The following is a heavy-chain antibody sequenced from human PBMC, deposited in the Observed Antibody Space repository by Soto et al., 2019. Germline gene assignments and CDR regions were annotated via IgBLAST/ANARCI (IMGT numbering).Heavy chain of an antibody. Sequence: GGSLRLSCAASGFTFSSYSMNWVRQAPGKGLEWVSYISSSSSTIYYADSVKGRFTISRDNAKNSLYLQMNSLRAEDTAVYYCARESDFWSGYYFDYWGQGTLVTVSS. CDR3: ARESDFWSGYYFDY. CDR2: ISSSSSTI. V-gene: IGHV3-48*01. CDR1: GFTFSSYS. J-gene: IGHJ4*02. D-gene: IGHD3-3*01.